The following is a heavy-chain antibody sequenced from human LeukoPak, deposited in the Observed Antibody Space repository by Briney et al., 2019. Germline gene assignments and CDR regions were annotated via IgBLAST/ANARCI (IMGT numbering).Heavy chain of an antibody. V-gene: IGHV3-11*01. CDR3: ASGATLEYFDY. CDR2: ISSSGSTI. Sequence: GFLRLSCAASGFTFSDYYMSWIRQAPGKGLEWVSYISSSGSTIYYADSVKGRFTISRDNAKNSLYLQMNSLRAEDTTVYYCASGATLEYFDYWGQGTLVTVSS. CDR1: GFTFSDYY. J-gene: IGHJ4*02. D-gene: IGHD3-3*01.